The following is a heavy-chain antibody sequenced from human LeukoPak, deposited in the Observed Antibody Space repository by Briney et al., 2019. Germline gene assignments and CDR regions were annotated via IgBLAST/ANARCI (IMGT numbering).Heavy chain of an antibody. V-gene: IGHV3-74*01. CDR1: GFTFSAYW. CDR2: TKNDGSST. CDR3: AKEGAGYGYDY. Sequence: GGSLRLSCAASGFTFSAYWMHWVRQTPGKGLVWVSRTKNDGSSTGYADSVKGRFTISRDNAKNTLYLQMNSLGAEDTAIYYCAKEGAGYGYDYWGQGTLVTVSS. D-gene: IGHD5-12*01. J-gene: IGHJ4*02.